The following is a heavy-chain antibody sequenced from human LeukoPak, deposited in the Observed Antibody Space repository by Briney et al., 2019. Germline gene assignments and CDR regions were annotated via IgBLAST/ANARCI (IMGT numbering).Heavy chain of an antibody. CDR2: ISDSAGRT. V-gene: IGHV3-23*01. CDR1: GITLSNYG. D-gene: IGHD3-22*01. J-gene: IGHJ4*02. Sequence: GGSLRLSCAVSGITLSNYGMSWVRQAPGKGLEWVAGISDSAGRTKYADSVKGRVTISRDNPKNTLYLQMNSLRAEDTAVYFCAKRGVVIRVILVGFHKEAYYFDSWGQGALVTVSS. CDR3: AKRGVVIRVILVGFHKEAYYFDS.